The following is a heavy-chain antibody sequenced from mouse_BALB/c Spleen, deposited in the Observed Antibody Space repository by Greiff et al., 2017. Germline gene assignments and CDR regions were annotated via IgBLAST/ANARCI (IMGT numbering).Heavy chain of an antibody. J-gene: IGHJ4*01. D-gene: IGHD4-1*01. CDR2: IRNKANGYTT. CDR1: GFTFTDYY. Sequence: EVQLVESGGGLVQPGGSLRLSCATSGFTFTDYYMSWVRQPPGKALEWLGFIRNKANGYTTEYSASVKGRFTISRDNSQSILYLQMNTLRAEDSATDYCARVPELTGPMDYWGQGTSVTVSS. CDR3: ARVPELTGPMDY. V-gene: IGHV7-3*02.